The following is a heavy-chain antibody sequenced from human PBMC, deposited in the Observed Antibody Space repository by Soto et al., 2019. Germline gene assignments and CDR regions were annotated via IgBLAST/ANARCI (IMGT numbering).Heavy chain of an antibody. CDR2: ISYDGSNK. D-gene: IGHD1-7*01. CDR3: AKAGDDALHRITGTTSDFDY. Sequence: GGSLRLSCAASGFTFSSYGMHWVRQAPGKGLEWVAVISYDGSNKYYADSVKGRFTISRDNSKNTLYLQMNSLRAEDTAVYYCAKAGDDALHRITGTTSDFDYWGQGTLVTVSS. J-gene: IGHJ4*02. V-gene: IGHV3-30*18. CDR1: GFTFSSYG.